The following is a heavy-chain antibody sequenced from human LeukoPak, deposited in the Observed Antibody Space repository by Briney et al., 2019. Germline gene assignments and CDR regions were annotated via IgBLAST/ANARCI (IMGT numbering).Heavy chain of an antibody. CDR2: IIPIFGTA. J-gene: IGHJ4*02. CDR1: GGTFSSYA. V-gene: IGHV1-69*05. CDR3: ARADIVVVKALDY. Sequence: GASVKVSCKAPGGTFSSYAISWVRQAPGQGLEWMGGIIPIFGTANYAQKFQGRVTITTDEFTSTAYMELSSLRSEDTAVYYCARADIVVVKALDYWGQGTLVTVSS. D-gene: IGHD2-2*01.